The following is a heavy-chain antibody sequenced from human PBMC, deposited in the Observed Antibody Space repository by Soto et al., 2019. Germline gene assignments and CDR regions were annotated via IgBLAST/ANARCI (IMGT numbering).Heavy chain of an antibody. V-gene: IGHV4-4*02. D-gene: IGHD6-25*01. J-gene: IGHJ6*03. CDR1: SGPISSSIW. Sequence: PSETLSLTCAVSSGPISSSIWWSWVRQPPGKGLEWIGEIYHSGSTNYNPSLKSRVTISVDKSKNQFSLKLSSVTAADTAVYYCARDRGRYYMAVWGKGTTVTVSS. CDR3: ARDRGRYYMAV. CDR2: IYHSGST.